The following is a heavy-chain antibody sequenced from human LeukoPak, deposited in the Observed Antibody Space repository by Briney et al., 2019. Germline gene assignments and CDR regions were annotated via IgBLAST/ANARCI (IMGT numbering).Heavy chain of an antibody. D-gene: IGHD1-26*01. CDR2: IKEDGSET. J-gene: IGHJ4*02. Sequence: GGSLRLSCVASAFAFSSNWMSWVRQAPGKGLEWVASIKEDGSETYYVDSVKGRFTISRDNAKNSLYLQMNSLRAEDTAVYYCARDLHPRYYLPDYWGQGTLVSVSS. CDR3: ARDLHPRYYLPDY. V-gene: IGHV3-7*04. CDR1: AFAFSSNW.